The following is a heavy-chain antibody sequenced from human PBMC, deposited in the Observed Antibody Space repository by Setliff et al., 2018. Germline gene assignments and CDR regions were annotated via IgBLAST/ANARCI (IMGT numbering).Heavy chain of an antibody. CDR1: GGSFSTYY. Sequence: SETLSLTCAVYGGSFSTYYWIWIRQPPGKGLEWIGSIYHSGSTNYNPSLKSRVTISVDTSKNQFSLKLSSVTAADTAVYYCARGPPLVSTGTDWGQGTLVTVSS. V-gene: IGHV4-34*01. D-gene: IGHD2-8*02. CDR3: ARGPPLVSTGTD. J-gene: IGHJ4*02. CDR2: IYHSGST.